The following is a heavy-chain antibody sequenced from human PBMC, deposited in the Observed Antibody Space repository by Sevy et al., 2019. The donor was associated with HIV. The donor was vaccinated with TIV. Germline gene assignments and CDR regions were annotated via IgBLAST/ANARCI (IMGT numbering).Heavy chain of an antibody. V-gene: IGHV3-23*01. CDR3: AKDRAVAGLVGWFDP. CDR1: GFTFSSYA. CDR2: ISGSGGST. Sequence: GGSLILSCAASGFTFSSYAMSWVRQAPGKGLEWVSAISGSGGSTYYADSVKGRFTISRDNSKNTLYLQMNSLRAEDTAVYYCAKDRAVAGLVGWFDPWGQGTLVTVSS. D-gene: IGHD6-19*01. J-gene: IGHJ5*02.